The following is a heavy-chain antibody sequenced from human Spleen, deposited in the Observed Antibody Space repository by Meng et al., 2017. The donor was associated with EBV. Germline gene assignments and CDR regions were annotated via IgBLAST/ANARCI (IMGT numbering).Heavy chain of an antibody. CDR1: GCSISSSNW. CDR2: IYHSGST. J-gene: IGHJ4*02. Sequence: VQLKESGPGLVKPAGTLSLTCAVSGCSISSSNWWSWVRQPPGKGLEWIGEIYHSGSTNYNPSLKSRVTIPVDKSKNQFSLKLSSVTAADTAVYYCARDVGIAVAASFDYWGQGTLVTVSS. V-gene: IGHV4-4*02. D-gene: IGHD6-19*01. CDR3: ARDVGIAVAASFDY.